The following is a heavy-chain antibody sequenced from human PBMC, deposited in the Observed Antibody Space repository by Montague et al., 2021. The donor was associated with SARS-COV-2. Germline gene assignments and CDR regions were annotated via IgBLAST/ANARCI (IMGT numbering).Heavy chain of an antibody. V-gene: IGHV4-59*01. CDR3: ARVPGFWGGYERGPQWGSYYYYYMDV. CDR2: IYYSGST. J-gene: IGHJ6*03. D-gene: IGHD3-3*01. Sequence: SETLSLTCTVSGGSISFYYWSWIRQPPGQGLEWIGYIYYSGSTNHNPSLKSRVTISVDTSKNQFSLKLSSVTAADTAVYYCARVPGFWGGYERGPQWGSYYYYYMDVWGKGTTVTVSS. CDR1: GGSISFYY.